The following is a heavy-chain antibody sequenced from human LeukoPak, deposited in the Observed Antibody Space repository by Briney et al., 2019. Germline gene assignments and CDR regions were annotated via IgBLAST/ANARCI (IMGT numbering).Heavy chain of an antibody. J-gene: IGHJ5*02. Sequence: SETLSLTCTVSGGXISSSSYYWGWIRQPPGKGLEWIGSIYYSGSTYYNPSLKSRVTISVDTSKNQFSLKLSSVTAADTAVYYCARIYGSGTSWFDPWGQGTLVTVSS. D-gene: IGHD3-10*01. CDR1: GGXISSSSYY. CDR3: ARIYGSGTSWFDP. CDR2: IYYSGST. V-gene: IGHV4-39*01.